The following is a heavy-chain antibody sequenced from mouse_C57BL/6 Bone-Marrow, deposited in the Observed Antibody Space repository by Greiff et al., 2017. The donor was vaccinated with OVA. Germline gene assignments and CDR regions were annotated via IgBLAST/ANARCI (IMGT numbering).Heavy chain of an antibody. Sequence: VQLQQSVAELVRPGASVKLSCTASGFNIKNTYMHWVKQRPEQGLEWIGRIDPANGNTKYAPKFQGKATITADTSSNTAYLQLSSLTSEDTAIYYGANGRRRDYYAMDDWGKGTSVTVSS. CDR3: ANGRRRDYYAMDD. D-gene: IGHD1-1*02. CDR2: IDPANGNT. CDR1: GFNIKNTY. V-gene: IGHV14-3*01. J-gene: IGHJ4*01.